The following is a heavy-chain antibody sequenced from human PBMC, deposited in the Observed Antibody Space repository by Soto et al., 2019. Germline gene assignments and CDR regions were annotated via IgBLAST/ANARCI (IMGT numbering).Heavy chain of an antibody. D-gene: IGHD1-1*01. CDR1: GLTISGKKY. J-gene: IGHJ3*01. CDR2: LYDVDGS. Sequence: DVQLVESGGGLIQPGESLRLSCAAFGLTISGKKYVAWVRQAPGKGLEWVSALYDVDGSFYADSVKGRFTTSSDSSKTTVYVQMNDRRPDDTAVYYCATWHEREHAYDVWGQGTTVTVSS. V-gene: IGHV3-53*01. CDR3: ATWHEREHAYDV.